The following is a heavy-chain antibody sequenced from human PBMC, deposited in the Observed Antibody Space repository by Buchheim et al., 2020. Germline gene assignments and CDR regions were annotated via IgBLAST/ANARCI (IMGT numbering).Heavy chain of an antibody. D-gene: IGHD5-18*01. CDR3: ARNSRDTAAFDY. CDR2: ISYDGSNK. Sequence: QVQLVESGGGVVQPGRSLRLSCAASGFTFSSYAMHWVRQAPGKGLEWVAVISYDGSNKYYADSVKGRFTISRDNSKNTLYLQMNSLRAEDTAVYYCARNSRDTAAFDYWGQGTL. J-gene: IGHJ4*02. V-gene: IGHV3-30-3*01. CDR1: GFTFSSYA.